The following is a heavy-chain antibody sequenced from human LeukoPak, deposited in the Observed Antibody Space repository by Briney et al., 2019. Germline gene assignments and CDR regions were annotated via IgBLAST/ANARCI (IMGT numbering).Heavy chain of an antibody. CDR2: IYTSGSP. V-gene: IGHV4-4*07. CDR1: SGSISSYD. D-gene: IGHD6-13*01. Sequence: SETLSLTCTVSSGSISSYDWSWIRQPAGKGLEWIGRIYTSGSPNYNPSLKSRVTMSVDTSKSQFPLKLSSVTAADTAVYYCARLTSSWYQDWYFDLWGRGTLVTVSS. J-gene: IGHJ2*01. CDR3: ARLTSSWYQDWYFDL.